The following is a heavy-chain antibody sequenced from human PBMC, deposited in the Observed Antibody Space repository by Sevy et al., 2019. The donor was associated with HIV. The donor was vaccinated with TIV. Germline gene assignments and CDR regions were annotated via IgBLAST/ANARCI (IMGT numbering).Heavy chain of an antibody. CDR2: ISGSGGST. CDR3: LVVGTKYLMFDY. J-gene: IGHJ4*02. V-gene: IGHV3-23*01. CDR1: GFTFSSYA. D-gene: IGHD1-26*01. Sequence: GGSLRLSCAASGFTFSSYAMSRVRQAPRKGLEGVSAISGSGGSTYYADSVKGRFTISRDNSKNTLYLQMNSLRAEDTAVYYCLVVGTKYLMFDYWGQGTLVTVSS.